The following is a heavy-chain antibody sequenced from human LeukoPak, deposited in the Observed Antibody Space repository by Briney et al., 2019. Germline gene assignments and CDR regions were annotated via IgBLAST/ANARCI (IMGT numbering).Heavy chain of an antibody. D-gene: IGHD4-23*01. J-gene: IGHJ4*02. Sequence: GGSLRLSCAASGFTFSDYYMSWIRQAPGKGLEWVSYISSGGSTIYYADSVKGRFTISRDNAKNSLYLQMNSLRAEDTAVYYCARDEDGGNSYSDYWGQGTLVTVSS. CDR2: ISSGGSTI. CDR1: GFTFSDYY. CDR3: ARDEDGGNSYSDY. V-gene: IGHV3-11*01.